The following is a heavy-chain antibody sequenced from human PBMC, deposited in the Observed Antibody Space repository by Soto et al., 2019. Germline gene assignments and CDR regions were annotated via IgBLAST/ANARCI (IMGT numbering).Heavy chain of an antibody. J-gene: IGHJ4*02. CDR3: AKDFSYSSGCRGAFDY. CDR2: ISGSGGST. V-gene: IGHV3-23*01. D-gene: IGHD6-19*01. Sequence: EVQLLESGGGLVQPGGSLRLSCAASGFTFSSYAMSWVRQAPGKGLEWVSAISGSGGSTYYADSVKGRFTISRDNSKNTLYLQMNSLRAEDTAVYYCAKDFSYSSGCRGAFDYWGQGTLVTVSS. CDR1: GFTFSSYA.